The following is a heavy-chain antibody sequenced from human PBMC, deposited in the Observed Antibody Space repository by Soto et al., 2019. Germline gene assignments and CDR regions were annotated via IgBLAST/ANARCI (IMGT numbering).Heavy chain of an antibody. Sequence: QVQLVQSGAEVKKPGSSVKVSCKASGGTFSSYTISWVRQAPGQGLEWMGRIIPILGIANYAQKFQGRVTITADKSTSTAYMELSSLRSEDTAVYYCSRDNRDSYGINWFDPWGQGTLVTVSS. D-gene: IGHD5-18*01. CDR1: GGTFSSYT. CDR2: IIPILGIA. J-gene: IGHJ5*02. CDR3: SRDNRDSYGINWFDP. V-gene: IGHV1-69*08.